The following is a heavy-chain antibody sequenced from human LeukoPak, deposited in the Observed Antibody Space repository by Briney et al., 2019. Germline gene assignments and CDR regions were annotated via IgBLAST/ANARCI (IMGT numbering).Heavy chain of an antibody. CDR3: AVVVTPGG. D-gene: IGHD4-23*01. CDR1: GGTFSSYA. Sequence: GASVKVSCKASGGTFSSYAISWVRQAPGQGLEWMGGIIPIFGTANYAQKFQGRVTITTDESTSTAYMELSSLRTEDTAVYYCAVVVTPGGWGQGTLVTVSS. V-gene: IGHV1-69*05. CDR2: IIPIFGTA. J-gene: IGHJ4*02.